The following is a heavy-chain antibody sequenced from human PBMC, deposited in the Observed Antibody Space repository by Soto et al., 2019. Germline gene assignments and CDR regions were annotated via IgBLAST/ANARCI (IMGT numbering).Heavy chain of an antibody. Sequence: QVQLVQSGAEVRNPGSSVKVSCKASGDTFMYYAFTWVRQAPGQGLEWVGQAIPVFGTTNHAQKFQGRVTFTADESTSTAYMELSSLRFADTAVYFCARTYIAASRPTASDLWGQGTMGTVSS. CDR3: ARTYIAASRPTASDL. CDR1: GDTFMYYA. V-gene: IGHV1-69*01. CDR2: AIPVFGTT. D-gene: IGHD6-13*01. J-gene: IGHJ3*01.